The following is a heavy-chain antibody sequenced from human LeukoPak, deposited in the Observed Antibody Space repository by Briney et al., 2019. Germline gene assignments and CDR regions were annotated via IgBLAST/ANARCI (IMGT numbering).Heavy chain of an antibody. D-gene: IGHD3-3*01. CDR2: ISDSGGST. Sequence: AGGSLRLSCAASGFTVSSNYMTWVRQAPGKGLDWVSTISDSGGSTYYADSVKGRFTISRDNSKNTLYLQMNSLRAEDTAVYYCAKSITIFAVVTGFDYWGQGTLVTVSS. J-gene: IGHJ4*02. CDR1: GFTVSSNY. V-gene: IGHV3-23*01. CDR3: AKSITIFAVVTGFDY.